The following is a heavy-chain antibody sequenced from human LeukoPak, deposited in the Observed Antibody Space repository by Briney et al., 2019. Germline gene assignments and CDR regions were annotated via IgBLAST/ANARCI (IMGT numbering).Heavy chain of an antibody. Sequence: PSETLSLTCTVSGGSISSYYWSWIRQPAGKGLEWIGHTGNKANSYTTEYAASVKGRFSISRDDSKNSLYLQMNSLKTEDTAVYYCGRGGYSSSSFYGMDVWGQGTTVTVSS. CDR2: TGNKANSYTT. CDR3: GRGGYSSSSFYGMDV. J-gene: IGHJ6*02. V-gene: IGHV3-72*01. CDR1: GGSISSYY. D-gene: IGHD6-6*01.